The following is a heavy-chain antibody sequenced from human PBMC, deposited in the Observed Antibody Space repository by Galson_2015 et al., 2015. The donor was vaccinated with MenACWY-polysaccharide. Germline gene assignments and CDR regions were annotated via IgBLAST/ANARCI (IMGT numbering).Heavy chain of an antibody. D-gene: IGHD3-10*01. CDR3: ARERWVRGVFFDQ. V-gene: IGHV3-30*03. CDR1: GFTFSSFA. CDR2: ISYDGNKK. J-gene: IGHJ4*02. Sequence: SLRLSCAASGFTFSSFAIHWVRQAPGKGLEWVALISYDGNKKFYGDSVKGRFTISRDSSKNTVFLQMNSLRAEDTAVYYCARERWVRGVFFDQWGQGTLVTVSS.